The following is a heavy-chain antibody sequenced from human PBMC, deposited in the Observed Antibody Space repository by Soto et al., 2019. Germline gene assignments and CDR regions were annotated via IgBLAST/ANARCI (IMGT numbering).Heavy chain of an antibody. J-gene: IGHJ6*02. D-gene: IGHD3-22*01. Sequence: PGGSLRLSCAASGFTFSSYGMHWVRKAPGKGLEWVAVISYDGSNKYYADSVKGRFTISRDNSKNTLYLQMNSLRAEDTAVYYCAKDSGYYDSSGYYDSGMDVWGQGTTVTVSS. CDR1: GFTFSSYG. CDR2: ISYDGSNK. CDR3: AKDSGYYDSSGYYDSGMDV. V-gene: IGHV3-30*18.